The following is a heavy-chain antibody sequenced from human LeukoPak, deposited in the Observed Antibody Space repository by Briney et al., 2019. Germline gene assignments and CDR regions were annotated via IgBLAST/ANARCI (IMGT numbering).Heavy chain of an antibody. D-gene: IGHD2-15*01. CDR3: ARDLGYCSGGSCFFDY. CDR2: ISGSGGST. CDR1: GFTFSSYA. Sequence: GGSLRLSCAASGFTFSSYAMSWVRQAPGKGLEWVPAISGSGGSTYYADSVKGRFTISRDNAKNSLYLQMNSLRAEDTAVYYCARDLGYCSGGSCFFDYWGQGTLVTVSS. J-gene: IGHJ4*02. V-gene: IGHV3-23*01.